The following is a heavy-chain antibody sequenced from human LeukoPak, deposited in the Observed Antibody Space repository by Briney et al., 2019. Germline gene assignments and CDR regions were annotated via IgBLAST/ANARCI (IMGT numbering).Heavy chain of an antibody. Sequence: SETLSLTCTVSGGSISSSSYYWGWIRQPPGKGLEWIGSIYYSGSTYYNPSLKSRVTISVDTSKNQFSLKLSSVTAADTAVYYCARTPGYYYDSSGYLDYWGQGTLVTVSS. CDR1: GGSISSSSYY. CDR2: IYYSGST. CDR3: ARTPGYYYDSSGYLDY. V-gene: IGHV4-39*07. J-gene: IGHJ4*02. D-gene: IGHD3-22*01.